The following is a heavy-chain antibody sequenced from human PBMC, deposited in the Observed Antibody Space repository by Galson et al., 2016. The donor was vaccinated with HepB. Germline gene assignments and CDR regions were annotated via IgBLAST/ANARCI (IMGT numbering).Heavy chain of an antibody. D-gene: IGHD1-1*01. Sequence: SLRLSCAASGFTFNHYALHWVRQAPGKGLEYVSTVSADGFATYYADSVKDRFTISRDNSKNTQYLQMSSLRPEDTALYYCVKDRGCPNCRYDYWGQGALVTVSS. J-gene: IGHJ4*02. CDR3: VKDRGCPNCRYDY. CDR2: VSADGFAT. CDR1: GFTFNHYA. V-gene: IGHV3-64D*06.